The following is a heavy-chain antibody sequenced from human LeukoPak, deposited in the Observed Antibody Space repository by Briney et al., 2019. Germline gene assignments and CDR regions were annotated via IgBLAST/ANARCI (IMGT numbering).Heavy chain of an antibody. V-gene: IGHV3-21*01. CDR3: ARADWDTAMIDY. J-gene: IGHJ4*02. CDR2: ITSSSSYI. Sequence: PGGSLRLSCAASGFTFSTYSMTWVRQAPGKGLEWVSSITSSSSYIYYADSVKGRFTISRDNAKSSLYLQMNSLRAEDTAVYYCARADWDTAMIDYWGQGTLVTVSS. D-gene: IGHD5-18*01. CDR1: GFTFSTYS.